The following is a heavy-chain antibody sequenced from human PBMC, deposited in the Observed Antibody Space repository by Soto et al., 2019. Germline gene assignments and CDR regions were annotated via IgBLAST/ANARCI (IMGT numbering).Heavy chain of an antibody. CDR2: ISYDGSNK. Sequence: SGGGVVQPGRSLRLSCAASGFTFSSYAMHWVRQAPGKGLEWVAVISYDGSNKYYADSVKGRFTISRDNSKNTLYLQMNSLRAEDTAVYYCARDAQGVVNNYFDYWGQGTLVTVSS. D-gene: IGHD3-3*01. V-gene: IGHV3-30-3*01. CDR1: GFTFSSYA. J-gene: IGHJ4*02. CDR3: ARDAQGVVNNYFDY.